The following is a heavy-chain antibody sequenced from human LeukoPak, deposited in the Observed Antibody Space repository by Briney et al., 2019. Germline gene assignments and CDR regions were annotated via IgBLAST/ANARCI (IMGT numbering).Heavy chain of an antibody. V-gene: IGHV3-7*01. CDR2: IKQDGNEK. Sequence: GGSLRLSCAASGFTFSSYWMNWVRQAPGKGLEWVANIKQDGNEKYYVDSVKGRFTISRDNAKNSLYLQMRTLRVEDMAVYYRAKPITVSGATDAFDVWGQGTMLTVSS. CDR1: GFTFSSYW. J-gene: IGHJ3*01. CDR3: AKPITVSGATDAFDV. D-gene: IGHD3-3*01.